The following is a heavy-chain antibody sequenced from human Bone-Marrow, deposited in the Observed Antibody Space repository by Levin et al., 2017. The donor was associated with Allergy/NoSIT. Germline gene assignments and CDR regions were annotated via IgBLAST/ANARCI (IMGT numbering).Heavy chain of an antibody. Sequence: PGGSLRLSCAASGFTFSSYSMNWVRQAPGKGLEWVSSISSSSSYIYYADSVKGRFTISRDNAKNSLYLQMNSLRAEDTAVYYCASCSSTSCGGMDVWGQGTTVTVSS. V-gene: IGHV3-21*01. J-gene: IGHJ6*02. CDR3: ASCSSTSCGGMDV. CDR1: GFTFSSYS. CDR2: ISSSSSYI. D-gene: IGHD2-2*01.